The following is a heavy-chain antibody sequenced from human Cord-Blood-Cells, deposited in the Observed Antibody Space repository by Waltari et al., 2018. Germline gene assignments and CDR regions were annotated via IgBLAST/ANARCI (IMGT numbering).Heavy chain of an antibody. CDR2: INHSGST. J-gene: IGHJ6*02. CDR1: GGSFSGYY. CDR3: ARGLIAAPYYYYGMDV. Sequence: QVQLQQCGAGLWKPSETLSLTCAVYGGSFSGYYWSWIRQPPGKGLEWIGEINHSGSTNYNPSLKSRVTISVDTSKNQFSLKLSSVTAADTAVYYCARGLIAAPYYYYGMDVWGQGTTVTVSS. D-gene: IGHD6-13*01. V-gene: IGHV4-34*01.